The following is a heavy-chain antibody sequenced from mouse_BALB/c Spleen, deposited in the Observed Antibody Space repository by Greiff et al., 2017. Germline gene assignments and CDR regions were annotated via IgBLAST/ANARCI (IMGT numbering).Heavy chain of an antibody. CDR1: GYTFTSYW. V-gene: IGHV1S22*01. Sequence: LQQPGSELVRPVASVKLSCKASGYTFTSYWMHWVKQRPGQGLEWIGNIYPGSGSTNYDEKFKSKATLTVDTSSSTAYMQLSSLTSEDSAVYYCTREGLSPARFAYWGQGTLVTVSA. CDR3: TREGLSPARFAY. J-gene: IGHJ3*01. D-gene: IGHD1-1*02. CDR2: IYPGSGST.